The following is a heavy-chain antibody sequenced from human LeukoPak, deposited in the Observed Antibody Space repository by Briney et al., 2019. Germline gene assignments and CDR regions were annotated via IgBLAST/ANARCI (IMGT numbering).Heavy chain of an antibody. CDR2: IIPTVDKP. CDR1: GGSFTTNG. D-gene: IGHD5-24*01. Sequence: GAPVKVSCKASGGSFTTNGVSWVRQAPGQGLEWMGRIIPTVDKPIYAQNFQGRVTIAADKSTGTAYMELSSLRSEDTAVYYCARPLTLIQNYQYYYYGMDIWGQGTTVTVSS. CDR3: ARPLTLIQNYQYYYYGMDI. V-gene: IGHV1-69*04. J-gene: IGHJ6*02.